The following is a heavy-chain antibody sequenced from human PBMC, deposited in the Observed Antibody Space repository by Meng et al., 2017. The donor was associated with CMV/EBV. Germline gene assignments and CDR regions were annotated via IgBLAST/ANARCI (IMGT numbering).Heavy chain of an antibody. CDR1: GYTFTSYD. CDR3: ARVGHSGYDFIYYYYGMDV. D-gene: IGHD5-12*01. J-gene: IGHJ6*02. V-gene: IGHV1-8*03. CDR2: MNPNSGNT. Sequence: ASVKVSCKASGYTFTSYDINWVRQATGQGLEWMEWMNPNSGNTGYAQKFQGRVTITRNTSISTAYMELSSLRSEDTAVYYCARVGHSGYDFIYYYYGMDVWGQGTTVTVSS.